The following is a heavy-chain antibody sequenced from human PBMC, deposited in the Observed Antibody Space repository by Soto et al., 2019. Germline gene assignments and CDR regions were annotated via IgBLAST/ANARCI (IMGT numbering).Heavy chain of an antibody. D-gene: IGHD6-13*01. V-gene: IGHV3-20*04. J-gene: IGHJ4*02. CDR2: INWNGGST. CDR3: ARYQLRTIAAAGTMGY. Sequence: GGYLRLSCAASGFTFDDYGMSWVRQAPGKGLEWVSGINWNGGSTGYADSVKGRFTISRDNAKNSLYLQMNSLRAEDTALYYCARYQLRTIAAAGTMGYWGQGTLDTVSS. CDR1: GFTFDDYG.